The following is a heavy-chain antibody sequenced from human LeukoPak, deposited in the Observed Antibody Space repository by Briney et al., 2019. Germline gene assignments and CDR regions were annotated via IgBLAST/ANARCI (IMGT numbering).Heavy chain of an antibody. V-gene: IGHV3-30*04. Sequence: GGSLRLSCAASGFTFSRYAIHWVRQAPGKGLEWVAVISYDGSNKDYADSVKGRFNISRDNFKNMLYLQMNSLRPEDTAVYYCVRDLGSSSWYYFDYWGQGTLVTVSS. CDR2: ISYDGSNK. D-gene: IGHD6-13*01. CDR3: VRDLGSSSWYYFDY. CDR1: GFTFSRYA. J-gene: IGHJ4*02.